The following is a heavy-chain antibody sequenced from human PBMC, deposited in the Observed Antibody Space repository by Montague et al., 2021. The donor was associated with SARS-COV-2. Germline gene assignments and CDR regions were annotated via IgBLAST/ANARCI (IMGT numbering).Heavy chain of an antibody. CDR3: AREFRIELWQTNWYFGL. V-gene: IGHV4-59*11. D-gene: IGHD3-16*01. CDR2: FDHSGDT. Sequence: SETLSLTCSVSGGSISGHYWSWIRQPPGKGLEWIGNFDHSGDTKYNPSLKSRATISVDTSKNQFALRLHSVTAAATAVYYCAREFRIELWQTNWYFGLWGRGTLVTVS. CDR1: GGSISGHY. J-gene: IGHJ2*01.